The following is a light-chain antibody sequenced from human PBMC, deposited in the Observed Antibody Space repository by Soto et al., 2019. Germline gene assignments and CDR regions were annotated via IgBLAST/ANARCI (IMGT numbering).Light chain of an antibody. V-gene: IGKV1-5*03. Sequence: SQRAKSPYNRFVAVGDRDTITFLASQSISSWLAWYQQKPGKAPKLLIYKASSLESGVPSRFSGSGSGTEFTLTFSSLQPDDFATYYCQQYNIYPWTFGEGSKVEI. CDR2: KAS. J-gene: IGKJ1*01. CDR1: QSISSW. CDR3: QQYNIYPWT.